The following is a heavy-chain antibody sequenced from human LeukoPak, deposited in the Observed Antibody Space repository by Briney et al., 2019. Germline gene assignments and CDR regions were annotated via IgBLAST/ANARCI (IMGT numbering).Heavy chain of an antibody. CDR1: GFTVSNSY. CDR2: IYYSGST. J-gene: IGHJ4*02. D-gene: IGHD5-12*01. V-gene: IGHV4-59*02. CDR3: ARGVATILAY. Sequence: PGGSLRLSCAASGFTVSNSYMSWVRQAPGKGLEWIGYIYYSGSTNYNPSLKSRVTISVDTSKNQFSLKLSSVTAADTAVYYCARGVATILAYWGQGTLVTVSS.